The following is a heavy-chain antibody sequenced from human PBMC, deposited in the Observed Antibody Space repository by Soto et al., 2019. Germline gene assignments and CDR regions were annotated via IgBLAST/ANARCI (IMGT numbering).Heavy chain of an antibody. CDR2: ISAYNGNT. CDR3: ARDHPTPDY. CDR1: GYTFASYA. Sequence: QLQLVQSGAEVKKPGASVKVSCKASGYTFASYAIRWMRQAPGQGLEWMGWISAYNGNTNYAQKLRGKVTMTTDTSTSTAYMEMRSLRSADTAVYYCARDHPTPDYWGQGTRVTVSS. V-gene: IGHV1-18*01. J-gene: IGHJ4*02.